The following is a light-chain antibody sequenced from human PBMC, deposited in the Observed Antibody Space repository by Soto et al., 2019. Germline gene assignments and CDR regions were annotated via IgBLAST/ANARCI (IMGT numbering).Light chain of an antibody. V-gene: IGKV1-39*01. J-gene: IGKJ1*01. CDR2: AAS. CDR3: QQSYSSPRT. CDR1: QSINKW. Sequence: DIQMTQSPSTLSASVGDRVTLTSRASQSINKWLAWYQQKPGKAPKLLIYAASSLQSGVPSRFSGSGSGTDFTLTISRLEPEDFATYYCQQSYSSPRTFGQGTKVDIK.